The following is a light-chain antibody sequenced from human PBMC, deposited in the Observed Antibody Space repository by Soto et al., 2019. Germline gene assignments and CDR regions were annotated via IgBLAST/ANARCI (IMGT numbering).Light chain of an antibody. V-gene: IGKV3-20*01. CDR2: GAS. Sequence: EIVLTQSPGNLSLSPGERATLSCRASQSVSSNYLAWYQQKPGQAPRLLIYGASSRATGIPDRFSGSGSGTDFTLTISRLETEDFAVYYCQQYGSSPTFGQGTKV. J-gene: IGKJ1*01. CDR1: QSVSSNY. CDR3: QQYGSSPT.